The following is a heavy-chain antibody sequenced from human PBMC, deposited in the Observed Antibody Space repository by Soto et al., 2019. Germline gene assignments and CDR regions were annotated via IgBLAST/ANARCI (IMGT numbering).Heavy chain of an antibody. V-gene: IGHV1-18*01. D-gene: IGHD3-3*01. CDR2: ISAYNGNT. Sequence: QVQLVQSGAEVKKPGASVKVSCKASGYTFTSYGISWVRQAPGQGLEWMGWISAYNGNTNYAQKLQGRVTMTTDTSTNTAYMELRSLRSDDTAVYYCARANYDFWSGYPSYYYYMDVWGKGTTVTVSS. CDR1: GYTFTSYG. J-gene: IGHJ6*03. CDR3: ARANYDFWSGYPSYYYYMDV.